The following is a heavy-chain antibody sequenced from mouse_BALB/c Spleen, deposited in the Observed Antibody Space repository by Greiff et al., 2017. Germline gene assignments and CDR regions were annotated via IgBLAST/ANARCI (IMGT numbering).Heavy chain of an antibody. CDR2: ISYSGST. J-gene: IGHJ4*01. CDR3: ATHYAMDY. V-gene: IGHV3-2*02. Sequence: EVQGVESGPGLVKPSQSLSLTCTVTGYSITSDYAWNWIRQFPGNKLEWMGYISYSGSTSYNPSLKSRISITRDTSKNQFFLQLNSVTTEDTASYYCATHYAMDYWGQGTSVTVSS. CDR1: GYSITSDYA.